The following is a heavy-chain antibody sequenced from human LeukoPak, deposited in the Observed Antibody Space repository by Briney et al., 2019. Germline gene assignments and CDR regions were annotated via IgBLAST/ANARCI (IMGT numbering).Heavy chain of an antibody. CDR1: GGTFSSYA. V-gene: IGHV1-69*13. CDR2: IIPIFGTA. Sequence: GASVKVSCKASGGTFSSYAISWVRQAPGQGLEWMGGIIPIFGTANYAQKFQGRVTITADESTSTAYMELSSLRSEDTAVYYCARDRQGMDTAMVTPWGSNYYYGMDVWGQGTTVTVSS. J-gene: IGHJ6*02. D-gene: IGHD5-18*01. CDR3: ARDRQGMDTAMVTPWGSNYYYGMDV.